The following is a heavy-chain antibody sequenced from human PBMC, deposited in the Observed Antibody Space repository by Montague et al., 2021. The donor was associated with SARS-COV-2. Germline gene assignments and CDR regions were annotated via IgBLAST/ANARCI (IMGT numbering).Heavy chain of an antibody. CDR2: MNPNSGNT. J-gene: IGHJ6*03. CDR1: GYTFTSYD. CDR3: ARGKVDTAMVYYYYYYMDV. V-gene: IGHV1-8*01. Sequence: SVKVSCKASGYTFTSYDINWVRQATGQGLEWMGWMNPNSGNTGYAQKFQGRVTMTRNTSISTAYMELSSLRSEDTAVYYCARGKVDTAMVYYYYYYMDVWGKGTTATVSS. D-gene: IGHD5-18*01.